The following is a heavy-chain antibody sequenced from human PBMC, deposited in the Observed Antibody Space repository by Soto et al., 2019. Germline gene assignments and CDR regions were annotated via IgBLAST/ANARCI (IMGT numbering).Heavy chain of an antibody. CDR3: ARTRFYGGNSGIGY. V-gene: IGHV3-33*01. CDR1: GFTFSSYG. CDR2: IWYDGSNK. J-gene: IGHJ4*02. D-gene: IGHD4-17*01. Sequence: QVQLVESGGGVVQPGRSLRLSCAASGFTFSSYGMHWVRQAPGKGLEWVAVIWYDGSNKYYADSVKGRFTISRDNSKNTRYLQMNSLGAEDTAVYYCARTRFYGGNSGIGYWGQGTLVTVSS.